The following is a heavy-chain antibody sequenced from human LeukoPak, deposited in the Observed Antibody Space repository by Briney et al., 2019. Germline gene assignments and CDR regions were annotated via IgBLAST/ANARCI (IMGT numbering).Heavy chain of an antibody. Sequence: SQTLSLTCAISGDTVSNKRSAWNWIRQSPSRGLEWLGRTYYRSKWYNDYAVSVKSRITINPDTSKNQFSLQLNSVSPEDTAVYYCARVKSWTEEPDTGFDYWGQGILVTVSS. D-gene: IGHD1-14*01. CDR3: ARVKSWTEEPDTGFDY. CDR1: GDTVSNKRSA. V-gene: IGHV6-1*01. J-gene: IGHJ4*02. CDR2: TYYRSKWYN.